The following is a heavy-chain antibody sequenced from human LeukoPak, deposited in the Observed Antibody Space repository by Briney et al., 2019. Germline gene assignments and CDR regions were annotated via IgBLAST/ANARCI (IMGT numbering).Heavy chain of an antibody. V-gene: IGHV3-74*01. CDR1: GFTFRNYW. CDR3: ATSTTILF. J-gene: IGHJ4*02. CDR2: ISSDGTTT. Sequence: GESLRLSCATSGFTFRNYWMEWVRQAPGKGLVWVSRISSDGTTTTYADSVRGRFSISRDNAKNTLYLQMNSLRAEDTAVYYCATSTTILFWGQGTLVTVSS. D-gene: IGHD2-21*02.